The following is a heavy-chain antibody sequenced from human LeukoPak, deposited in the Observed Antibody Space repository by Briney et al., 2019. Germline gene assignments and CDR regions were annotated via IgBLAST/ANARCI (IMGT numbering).Heavy chain of an antibody. J-gene: IGHJ4*02. CDR1: GYTFTGYY. CDR2: INPNSGGT. V-gene: IGHV1-2*02. Sequence: ASVKVSCKASGYTFTGYYMHWVRQAPGQGLEWMGWINPNSGGTNYAQKFQGRVTMTRDTSISTAYMALSRLRSDDTAVYYCARDRGDYGDSRTFDYWGQGTLVTVSS. CDR3: ARDRGDYGDSRTFDY. D-gene: IGHD4-17*01.